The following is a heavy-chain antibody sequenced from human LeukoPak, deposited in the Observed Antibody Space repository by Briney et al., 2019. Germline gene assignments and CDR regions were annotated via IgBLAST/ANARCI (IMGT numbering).Heavy chain of an antibody. CDR1: GFTFSSYW. CDR3: ARGSGWYRFVDY. CDR2: INSDGSST. J-gene: IGHJ4*02. Sequence: PGGSLRLSCAASGFTFSSYWMHWVRQAPGKGLVWVSRINSDGSSTSYADSVKGRFTISRDNAKNTLYLQMNSLRAEDTAVYYCARGSGWYRFVDYWGQGTLVTVSS. V-gene: IGHV3-74*01. D-gene: IGHD6-19*01.